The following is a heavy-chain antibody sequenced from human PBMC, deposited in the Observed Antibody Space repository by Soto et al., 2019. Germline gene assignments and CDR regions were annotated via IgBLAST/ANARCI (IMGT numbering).Heavy chain of an antibody. J-gene: IGHJ6*02. Sequence: PSETLSLTCTVSGGSISSSSYYWGWIRQPPGKGLEWIGSIYYSGSTYYNPSLKSRVTISVDTSKNQFSLKLSSVTAADTAVYYCASEPAKGSGSYYYYYYYGMDVWGQGTTVTVS. CDR2: IYYSGST. V-gene: IGHV4-39*01. D-gene: IGHD3-10*01. CDR3: ASEPAKGSGSYYYYYYYGMDV. CDR1: GGSISSSSYY.